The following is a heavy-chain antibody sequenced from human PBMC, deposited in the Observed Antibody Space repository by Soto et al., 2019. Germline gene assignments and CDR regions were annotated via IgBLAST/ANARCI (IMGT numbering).Heavy chain of an antibody. CDR1: GGSISSGDYY. V-gene: IGHV4-30-4*01. D-gene: IGHD2-21*02. Sequence: QVQLQESGPGLVKPSQTLSLTCTVSGGSISSGDYYWSWIRQPPGKGLEWIGYIYYSGSTYYNPSLTSRVTISVDTSKHQSSLKLSSVTAADTAVYYCASLVVTAHNWFDPWGQGTLVTVSS. J-gene: IGHJ5*02. CDR3: ASLVVTAHNWFDP. CDR2: IYYSGST.